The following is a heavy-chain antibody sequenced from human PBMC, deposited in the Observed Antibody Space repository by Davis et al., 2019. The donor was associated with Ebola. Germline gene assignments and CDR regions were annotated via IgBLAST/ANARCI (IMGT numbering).Heavy chain of an antibody. Sequence: MPSETLSLTCTVSGGSISSSYWSWIRQPPGKGLEWIGYIYHSESSNYNPSLKSRVTISVDTSKNHFSLKLSSVTAADTAVYYCARHGYTYGYVLYWGQGTLVTVSS. CDR2: IYHSESS. D-gene: IGHD5-18*01. CDR1: GGSISSSY. V-gene: IGHV4-59*08. CDR3: ARHGYTYGYVLY. J-gene: IGHJ4*02.